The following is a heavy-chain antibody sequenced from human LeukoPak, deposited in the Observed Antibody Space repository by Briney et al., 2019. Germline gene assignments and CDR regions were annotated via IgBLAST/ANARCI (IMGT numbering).Heavy chain of an antibody. CDR2: IYHSGST. D-gene: IGHD3-3*01. CDR1: GYSISSGYY. Sequence: SETLSLTCAVSGYSISSGYYWGWIRQPPGKRLEWIGSIYHSGSTYYNPSLKSRVTISVDTSKNQFSLKLSSVTAADTAVYYCARHRSGPNAFDIWGQGTMVTVSS. CDR3: ARHRSGPNAFDI. V-gene: IGHV4-38-2*01. J-gene: IGHJ3*02.